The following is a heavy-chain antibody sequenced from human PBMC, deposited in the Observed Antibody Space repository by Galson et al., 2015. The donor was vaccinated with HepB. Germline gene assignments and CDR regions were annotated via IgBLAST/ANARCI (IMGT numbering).Heavy chain of an antibody. CDR1: GDSVSSNGVT. CDR3: ARTYDSLFDY. Sequence: CAISGDSVSSNGVTWNWIRQSPSRGLEWLGRTYYRSKWSNDYAVSVKSRITINPDTSKNQFSLQLNSVTPEDTAVYYCARTYDSLFDYWGQGTLVTVSS. D-gene: IGHD3-16*01. V-gene: IGHV6-1*01. J-gene: IGHJ4*02. CDR2: TYYRSKWSN.